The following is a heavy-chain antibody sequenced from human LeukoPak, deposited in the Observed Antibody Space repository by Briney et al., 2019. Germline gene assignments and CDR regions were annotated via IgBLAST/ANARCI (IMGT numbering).Heavy chain of an antibody. D-gene: IGHD3-22*01. V-gene: IGHV5-51*01. J-gene: IGHJ4*02. Sequence: PGESLKISCKGSGYSFTSYWIGWVRQMPGKGLEWMGIIYPGDSDTRYSPSFQGQVTISADKSISTAYLQWSSLKASDTAMYYCATPGYYYDSSGYSFDYWGQGTLVTVSS. CDR3: ATPGYYYDSSGYSFDY. CDR2: IYPGDSDT. CDR1: GYSFTSYW.